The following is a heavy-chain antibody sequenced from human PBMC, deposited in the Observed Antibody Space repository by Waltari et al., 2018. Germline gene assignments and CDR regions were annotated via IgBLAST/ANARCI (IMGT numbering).Heavy chain of an antibody. D-gene: IGHD3-10*01. Sequence: QLQLQESGPGLVKPSETLSLTCTVSGGSISSSSYYWGWIRQPPGKGLEWIGSIHYSGSTYYKPALSGRCPIAVDTSKIQFSLKLSAVTAADTAVYYCARGGAYYYGSGSYYPHFDYWGQGTLVTVSS. CDR3: ARGGAYYYGSGSYYPHFDY. CDR2: IHYSGST. V-gene: IGHV4-39*07. CDR1: GGSISSSSYY. J-gene: IGHJ4*02.